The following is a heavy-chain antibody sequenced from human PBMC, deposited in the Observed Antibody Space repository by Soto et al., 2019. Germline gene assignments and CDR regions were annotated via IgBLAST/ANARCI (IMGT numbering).Heavy chain of an antibody. CDR3: ERCSDSHDGALDY. Sequence: GGSLRLSCAASGFTFSSYSMHWVRPAPGKGRECVAVISYDGSNKYYSDSVKGRFTISLYNSQITLYLNMNSLRADDKDVYYCERCSDSHDGALDYRRQGILVPVSS. J-gene: IGHJ4*02. CDR1: GFTFSSYS. CDR2: ISYDGSNK. D-gene: IGHD3-10*02. V-gene: IGHV3-30-3*01.